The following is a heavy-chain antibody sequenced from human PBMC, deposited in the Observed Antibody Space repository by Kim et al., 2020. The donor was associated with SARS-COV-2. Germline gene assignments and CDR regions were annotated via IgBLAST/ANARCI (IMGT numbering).Heavy chain of an antibody. J-gene: IGHJ4*01. D-gene: IGHD2-21*01. CDR2: GNT. V-gene: IGHV1-3*01. Sequence: GNTKYSQKFQGRVTITRDTSASTAYMELSSLRSEDTAVYYCARMDGGNYYWGQGTLVTVSS. CDR3: ARMDGGNYY.